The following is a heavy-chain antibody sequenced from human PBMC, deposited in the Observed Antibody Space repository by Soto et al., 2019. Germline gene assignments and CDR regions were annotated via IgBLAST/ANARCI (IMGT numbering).Heavy chain of an antibody. V-gene: IGHV1-2*02. CDR1: GYTFTGYY. CDR3: ARDNYYGSGSYSIYYFDY. Sequence: QVQLVQSGAEVKKPGASVKVSCKASGYTFTGYYMHWVRQAPGQGLEWMGWINPNSGGTNYAQKFQGRGTMTRDTSISTAYMELSRLRSDDTAVYYCARDNYYGSGSYSIYYFDYWGQGTLVTVSS. D-gene: IGHD3-10*01. J-gene: IGHJ4*02. CDR2: INPNSGGT.